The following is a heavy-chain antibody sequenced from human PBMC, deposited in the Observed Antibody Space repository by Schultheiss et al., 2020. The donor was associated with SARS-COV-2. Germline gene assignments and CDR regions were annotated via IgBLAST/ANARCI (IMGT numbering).Heavy chain of an antibody. D-gene: IGHD6-13*01. CDR3: AREGRIAAAGTGGGDYYYGMDV. CDR2: IRSKANSYAT. Sequence: GGSLRLSCAASGFTFSGSAMHWVRQASGKGLEWVGRIRSKANSYATAYAASVKGRFTISRDNSKNTLYLQMNSLRAEDTAVYYCAREGRIAAAGTGGGDYYYGMDVWGQGTTVTVSS. J-gene: IGHJ6*02. V-gene: IGHV3-73*01. CDR1: GFTFSGSA.